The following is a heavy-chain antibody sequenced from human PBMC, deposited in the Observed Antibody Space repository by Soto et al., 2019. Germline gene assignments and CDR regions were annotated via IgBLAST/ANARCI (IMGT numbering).Heavy chain of an antibody. V-gene: IGHV4-61*01. CDR2: IYYSGST. Sequence: QVQLQESGPGLVKPSETLSLTCTVSGSSVSSGTYYWHWIRQSPGKKLEWIGYIYYSGSTHYESSLRGRVTVSVDLSKNQFSLRLNAVTTADTAVYYGARDPRGDYFASWGQGILVTVSS. CDR1: GSSVSSGTYY. J-gene: IGHJ4*02. CDR3: ARDPRGDYFAS.